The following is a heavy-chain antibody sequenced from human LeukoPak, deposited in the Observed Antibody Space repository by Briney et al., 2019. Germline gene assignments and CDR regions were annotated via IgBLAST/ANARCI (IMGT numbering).Heavy chain of an antibody. CDR2: ISGSGGST. V-gene: IGHV3-23*01. CDR3: AKDDRGIEARPYFDY. CDR1: GFTFSSYA. Sequence: PGGSLRLSCAASGFTFSSYAMSWVRQAPGKGLEWVSAISGSGGSTYYADSVKGRFTISRDNSKNTLYLQMNSLRAEDTAVYYCAKDDRGIEARPYFDYWGQGTLVTVSS. D-gene: IGHD6-6*01. J-gene: IGHJ4*02.